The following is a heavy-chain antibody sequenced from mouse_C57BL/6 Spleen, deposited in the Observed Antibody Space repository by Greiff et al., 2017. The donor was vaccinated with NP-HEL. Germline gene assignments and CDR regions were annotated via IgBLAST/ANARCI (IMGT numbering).Heavy chain of an antibody. CDR3: AKSSNYYFDY. CDR2: INPSSGYT. J-gene: IGHJ2*01. CDR1: GYTFTSYT. V-gene: IGHV1-4*01. Sequence: VNLVESGAELARPGASVKMSCKASGYTFTSYTMHWVKQRPGQGLEWIGYINPSSGYTKYNQKFKDKATLTADKSSSTAYMQLSSLTSEDPAVYYCAKSSNYYFDYWGQGTTLTVSS. D-gene: IGHD2-5*01.